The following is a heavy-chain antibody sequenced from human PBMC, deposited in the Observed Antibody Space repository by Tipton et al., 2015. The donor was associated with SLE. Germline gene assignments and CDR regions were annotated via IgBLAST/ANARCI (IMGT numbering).Heavy chain of an antibody. V-gene: IGHV4-31*11. CDR1: GYSISSGYY. D-gene: IGHD4-23*01. CDR2: VYYNVRT. CDR3: ARAGGNSLALHV. J-gene: IGHJ3*01. Sequence: TLSLTCDVSGYSISSGYYWSWIRQRPGTGPEWIGTVYYNVRTYDNPSLKSRMTMSLDTSKNQLSLNLSSMTAADTAVYFCARAGGNSLALHVWGQGTMVTVSS.